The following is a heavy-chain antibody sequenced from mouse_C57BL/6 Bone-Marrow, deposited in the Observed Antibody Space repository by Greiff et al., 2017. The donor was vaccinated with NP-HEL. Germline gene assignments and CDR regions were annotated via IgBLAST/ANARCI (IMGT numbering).Heavy chain of an antibody. CDR3: ARDNYRFAY. CDR1: GYSITSGYY. J-gene: IGHJ3*01. D-gene: IGHD2-1*01. Sequence: EVKLVESGPGLVKPSQSLSLTCSVTGYSITSGYYWNWIRQFPGNKLEWMGYISYDGSNNYNPSLKNRISITSDTSKNQFFLKLNSVTTEDTATYYCARDNYRFAYWGQGTLVTVSA. CDR2: ISYDGSN. V-gene: IGHV3-6*01.